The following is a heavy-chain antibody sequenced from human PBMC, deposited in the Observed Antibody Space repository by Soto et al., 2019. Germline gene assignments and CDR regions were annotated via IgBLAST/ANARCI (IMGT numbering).Heavy chain of an antibody. Sequence: QVQLVQSGAEVKKPGSSVKVSCKTSGVSFNNNGIGWVRQAPGHGLEWMGGASPPFRTSNYARKFQGRISITADASTGTVNMALSSLTSEDTAQYYCARVLYYGAGSYSPYGMDVWGQGTTVTVSS. CDR1: GVSFNNNG. V-gene: IGHV1-69*01. CDR2: ASPPFRTS. J-gene: IGHJ6*02. CDR3: ARVLYYGAGSYSPYGMDV. D-gene: IGHD3-10*01.